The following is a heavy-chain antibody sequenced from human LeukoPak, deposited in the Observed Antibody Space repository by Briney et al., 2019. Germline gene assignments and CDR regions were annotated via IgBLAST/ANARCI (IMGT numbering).Heavy chain of an antibody. V-gene: IGHV1-8*01. Sequence: GASVKVSCKASVYTFTNYDINWVRQATGQGLEWMGWMNPNSGNTGYAQKFQGRVTMTRNTSISTAYMELSSLRSEDTAVYYCARGLFSIVVVVAATPGMDVWGQGTTVTVSS. CDR1: VYTFTNYD. CDR3: ARGLFSIVVVVAATPGMDV. CDR2: MNPNSGNT. J-gene: IGHJ6*02. D-gene: IGHD2-15*01.